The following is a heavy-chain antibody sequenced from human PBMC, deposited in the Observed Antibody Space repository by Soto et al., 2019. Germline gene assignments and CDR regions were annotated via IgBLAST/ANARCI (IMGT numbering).Heavy chain of an antibody. CDR3: ARDFCSAYSNPTTTHYYYYFGLDV. CDR1: GYTFTSYS. D-gene: IGHD4-4*01. J-gene: IGHJ6*02. V-gene: IGHV1-46*04. Sequence: VHLAQSGAEVKNPGASVTISCSASGYTFTSYSLNWVRQEPGKGLEWLGVMNPNSGSITYAQKMEGRFAMTRDTSTATMYGEVSVQTSDVTAVYFCARDFCSAYSNPTTTHYYYYFGLDVRGQGTTGTVSS. CDR2: MNPNSGSI.